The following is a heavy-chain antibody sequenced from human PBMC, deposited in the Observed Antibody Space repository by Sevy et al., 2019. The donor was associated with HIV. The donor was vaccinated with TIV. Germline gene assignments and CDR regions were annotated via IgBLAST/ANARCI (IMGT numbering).Heavy chain of an antibody. CDR1: GFIFSSFA. D-gene: IGHD3-10*01. CDR3: AKDHHDIYGGYYGMDV. CDR2: IGRSGGST. Sequence: GGSLRLSCAGSGFIFSSFAMTWVRQAPGKGLEWVSTIGRSGGSTSYADSVKGRFTISRDNSKNMVYVQMNSLRAEDTAVYYCAKDHHDIYGGYYGMDVWGPGTTVIVSS. V-gene: IGHV3-23*01. J-gene: IGHJ6*02.